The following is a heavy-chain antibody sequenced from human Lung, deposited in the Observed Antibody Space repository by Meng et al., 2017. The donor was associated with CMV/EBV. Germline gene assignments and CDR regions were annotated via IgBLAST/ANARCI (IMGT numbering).Heavy chain of an antibody. Sequence: NLQECAPTLGKPSHTLPLTFTFFGFSRRPRGVGVGLIRQPPGKAQEWLALIFWNDDKRFSPSLKSRLTITRDTSKTQVVLTMTDMDPVDTATYYCAHRSPGTYYRYWGQGTLVTVSS. CDR3: AHRSPGTYYRY. D-gene: IGHD1-26*01. CDR1: GFSRRPRGVG. V-gene: IGHV2-5*01. CDR2: IFWNDDK. J-gene: IGHJ4*02.